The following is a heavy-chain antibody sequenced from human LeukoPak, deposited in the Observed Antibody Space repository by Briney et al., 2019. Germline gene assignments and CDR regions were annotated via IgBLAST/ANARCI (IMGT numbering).Heavy chain of an antibody. CDR1: GGSFSGYY. CDR2: INHSGST. D-gene: IGHD3-22*01. V-gene: IGHV4-34*01. J-gene: IGHJ4*02. Sequence: PSETLSLTCAVYGGSFSGYYWSWIRQPPGKGLEWIGEINHSGSTNYNPSLKSRVTISVDTSKNQFSLKLSSVTAADTAVYYCASGYYYDSSGYAPDYWGQGTLVTVSS. CDR3: ASGYYYDSSGYAPDY.